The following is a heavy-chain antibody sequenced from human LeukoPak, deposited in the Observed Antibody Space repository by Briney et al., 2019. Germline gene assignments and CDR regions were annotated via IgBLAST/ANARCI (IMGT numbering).Heavy chain of an antibody. CDR2: IYYSGST. J-gene: IGHJ4*02. CDR3: AGVGANYGSYFDY. D-gene: IGHD4/OR15-4a*01. CDR1: GGSMTSNNYY. V-gene: IGHV4-31*03. Sequence: SETLSLTCTVSGGSMTSNNYYWGWIRQPPGKGLEWIGYIYYSGSTYYNPSLKSRVTISVDTSKNQFSLKLSSVTAADTAVYYCAGVGANYGSYFDYWGQGTLVTVSS.